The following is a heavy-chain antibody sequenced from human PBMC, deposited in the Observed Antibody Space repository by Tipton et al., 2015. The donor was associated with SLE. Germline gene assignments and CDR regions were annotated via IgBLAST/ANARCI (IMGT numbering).Heavy chain of an antibody. J-gene: IGHJ4*02. CDR1: GGSISSGGYY. Sequence: TLSLICAVSGGSISSGGYYWSWIRQHPGKGLEWIGYIYYSGSTYYNPSLKSRVTISVDTSKNQFSLKLSSVTAADTAVYYCARDVGRYSSSSGFDYWGQGTLVTVSS. V-gene: IGHV4-31*11. CDR2: IYYSGST. D-gene: IGHD6-6*01. CDR3: ARDVGRYSSSSGFDY.